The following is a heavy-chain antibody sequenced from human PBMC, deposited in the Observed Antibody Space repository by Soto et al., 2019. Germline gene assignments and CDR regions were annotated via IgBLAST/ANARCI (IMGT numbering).Heavy chain of an antibody. CDR3: ARHGGKLGITGTMGNFDY. V-gene: IGHV4-4*07. J-gene: IGHJ4*02. CDR1: GGSISTYY. Sequence: SETLSLTCTVSGGSISTYYWSWIRQPAGKGLEWIGRIDTSGNTNYNPSLKGRVTMSVDTSNNQFSLKLTSVTAADTSVYYCARHGGKLGITGTMGNFDYWGQGSLVTVSS. CDR2: IDTSGNT. D-gene: IGHD1-20*01.